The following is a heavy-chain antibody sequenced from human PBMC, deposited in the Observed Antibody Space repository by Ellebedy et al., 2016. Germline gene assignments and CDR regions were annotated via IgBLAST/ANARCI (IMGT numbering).Heavy chain of an antibody. CDR1: GVSISSYH. J-gene: IGHJ3*02. CDR2: IFYSGST. V-gene: IGHV4-59*08. D-gene: IGHD6-19*01. Sequence: SETLSLTCTVSGVSISSYHWSWIRQPPGKGLEWIGYIFYSGSTNYNPSLKSRVTISVDTSKNQFSLKLSSVAAADTAVYYCARPGWSGAFDIWGQGTMVTVSS. CDR3: ARPGWSGAFDI.